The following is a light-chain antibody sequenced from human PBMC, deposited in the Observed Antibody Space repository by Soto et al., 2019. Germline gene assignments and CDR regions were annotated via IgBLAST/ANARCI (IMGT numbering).Light chain of an antibody. Sequence: VLTQSPGTLSLSPGERATLSCRASQSVSSSYLAWYQQKPGQAPRLLIYGASSRATGIPDRFSGSGSGTDFTLTISRLEPEDFAVYYCQQYGSSPYTVGQGTKLEIK. J-gene: IGKJ2*01. V-gene: IGKV3-20*01. CDR2: GAS. CDR3: QQYGSSPYT. CDR1: QSVSSSY.